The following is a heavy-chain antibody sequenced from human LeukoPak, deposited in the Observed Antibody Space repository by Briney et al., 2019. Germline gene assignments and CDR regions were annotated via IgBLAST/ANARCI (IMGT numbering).Heavy chain of an antibody. Sequence: SETLSLTCTVSGGSVSSGSYYWSWIRQPPGKGLEWIGHISDSGGTNFNPSLKSRVTISVDTSKNQFSLKLSSVTAADTAVYYCARGRSGSYYRFDYWGQGTLVTVSS. D-gene: IGHD1-26*01. CDR1: GGSVSSGSYY. CDR3: ARGRSGSYYRFDY. J-gene: IGHJ4*02. CDR2: ISDSGGT. V-gene: IGHV4-61*01.